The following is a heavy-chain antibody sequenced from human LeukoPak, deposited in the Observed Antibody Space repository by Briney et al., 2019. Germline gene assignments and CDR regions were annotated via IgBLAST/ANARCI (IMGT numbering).Heavy chain of an antibody. Sequence: GRSLRLSCAASGFTFSSYGMHWVRQAPGKGLEWLAVIGYDGSNKYYADSVKGRFNISRDNSENTLYLQMNSLRVEDTAVYYCARDSASTPLDYWGQGTLVTVSS. D-gene: IGHD1-26*01. CDR1: GFTFSSYG. J-gene: IGHJ4*02. CDR2: IGYDGSNK. V-gene: IGHV3-33*01. CDR3: ARDSASTPLDY.